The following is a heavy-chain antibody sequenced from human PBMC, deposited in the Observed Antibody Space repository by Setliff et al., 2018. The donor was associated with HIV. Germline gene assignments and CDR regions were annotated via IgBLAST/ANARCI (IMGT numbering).Heavy chain of an antibody. Sequence: KPSETLSLTCTVSGGSISSHYWSWIRQPPGKGLEWIGYIYYSGSTNYNPSLKSRVTISVDTSKKQFSLKLSSVTAADTAVYYCARVYYYDSSGYSEPYYMDVWGKGTTVTVSS. CDR1: GGSISSHY. D-gene: IGHD3-22*01. J-gene: IGHJ6*03. CDR2: IYYSGST. V-gene: IGHV4-59*11. CDR3: ARVYYYDSSGYSEPYYMDV.